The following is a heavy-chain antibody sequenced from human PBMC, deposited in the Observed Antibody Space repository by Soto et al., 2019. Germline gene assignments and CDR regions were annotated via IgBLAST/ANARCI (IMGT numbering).Heavy chain of an antibody. Sequence: SETLSLPCTLSGGLNSRYHGLWIRQPAGEGREWFGRIYTSRSTTYNPPLKRRVAMSVDTSKNQFSLKLSCVAAADTAVVYCASLRIAAAGTGNYFDYWGQGTLVTVSS. D-gene: IGHD6-13*01. V-gene: IGHV4-4*07. CDR2: IYTSRST. CDR3: ASLRIAAAGTGNYFDY. CDR1: GGLNSRYH. J-gene: IGHJ4*02.